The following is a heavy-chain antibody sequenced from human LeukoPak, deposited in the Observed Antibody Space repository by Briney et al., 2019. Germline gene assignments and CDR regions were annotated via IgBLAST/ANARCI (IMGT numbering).Heavy chain of an antibody. D-gene: IGHD2-21*02. CDR3: AMCSSGGDCYRDAFDI. Sequence: EASVKVSCKASGYTFTSYGISWVRQAPGQGLEWMGWISAYNGDTNYVQKLQGRVTMTTDTSTSTAYMELRSPRSDDTAVYYCAMCSSGGDCYRDAFDIWGQGTMVTVSS. CDR1: GYTFTSYG. J-gene: IGHJ3*02. V-gene: IGHV1-18*01. CDR2: ISAYNGDT.